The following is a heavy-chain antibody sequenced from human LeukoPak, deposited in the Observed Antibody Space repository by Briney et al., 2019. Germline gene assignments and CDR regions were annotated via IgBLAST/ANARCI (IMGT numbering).Heavy chain of an antibody. J-gene: IGHJ5*02. CDR3: ARAYYDILTGFLSFDP. D-gene: IGHD3-9*01. CDR1: GGSISSSSYY. CDR2: IYYSGST. Sequence: SETLSLTCTVSGGSISSSSYYWGWIRQPPGKGLEWIGSIYYSGSTYYNPSLKSRVTISVDTSKNQFSLKLSSVTAADTAVYYCARAYYDILTGFLSFDPWGQGTLVTVSS. V-gene: IGHV4-39*07.